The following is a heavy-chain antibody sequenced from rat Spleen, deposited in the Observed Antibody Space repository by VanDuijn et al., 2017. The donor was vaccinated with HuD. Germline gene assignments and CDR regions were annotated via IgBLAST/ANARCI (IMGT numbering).Heavy chain of an antibody. J-gene: IGHJ3*01. V-gene: IGHV3-3*01. CDR3: ARWNNYAAH. D-gene: IGHD1-10*01. CDR2: INSAGST. CDR1: AYSITSSYR. Sequence: EVQLQESGPGLVKPSQSLSLTCSVTAYSITSSYRWNWIRKFPGNKLEWMGYINSAGSTNYNPSLKSRISITRDTSKNQFFLQVNSVTTEDTANYYCARWNNYAAHWGQGTLVTVSS.